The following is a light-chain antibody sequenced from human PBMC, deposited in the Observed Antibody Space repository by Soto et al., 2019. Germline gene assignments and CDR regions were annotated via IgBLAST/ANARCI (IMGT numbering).Light chain of an antibody. Sequence: AIRMTQSPSSLSASTGDRVTITCRASQGISSYLAWYQQKPGKAPKLLIYAAPTLQSGVPSRFSGSGSGTDFTLTIGCLQSEDFATYDCQQYYSYPQTFGQGTKVEIK. V-gene: IGKV1-8*01. J-gene: IGKJ1*01. CDR2: AAP. CDR3: QQYYSYPQT. CDR1: QGISSY.